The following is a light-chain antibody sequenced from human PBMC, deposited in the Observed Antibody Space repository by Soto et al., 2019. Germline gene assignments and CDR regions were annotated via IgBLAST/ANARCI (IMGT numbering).Light chain of an antibody. CDR2: GAS. V-gene: IGKV3D-15*01. Sequence: EIVLTQPPGTLSLSPGERSTLACMASQSVSSSYLAWYQQKPGQAPXXLXYGASSRVTGIPARFSGSGSGTQFTLTISSLQSEDFAVYYCQQYNNWPPGITFGQGTRLEIK. J-gene: IGKJ5*01. CDR1: QSVSSSY. CDR3: QQYNNWPPGIT.